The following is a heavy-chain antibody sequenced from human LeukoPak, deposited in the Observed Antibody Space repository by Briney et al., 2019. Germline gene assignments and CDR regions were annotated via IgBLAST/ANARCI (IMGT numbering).Heavy chain of an antibody. V-gene: IGHV3-15*01. CDR1: GFPFNHAW. CDR2: IKSKSDSGTT. CDR3: TSLAMIRGVIPFDY. D-gene: IGHD3-10*01. Sequence: GGPLRLSFAASGFPFNHAWMSWVRPAPGKGLEWVGRIKSKSDSGTTHYAAPVKGRFTISRDDAKNTLYPQKNRLKTEDTAVYYCTSLAMIRGVIPFDYWGQGTLVTVSS. J-gene: IGHJ4*02.